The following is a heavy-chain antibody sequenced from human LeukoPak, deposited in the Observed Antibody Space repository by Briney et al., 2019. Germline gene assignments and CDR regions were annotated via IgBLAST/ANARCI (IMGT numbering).Heavy chain of an antibody. CDR3: ARARSFSGYYDY. V-gene: IGHV3-13*01. CDR2: IGTAGDA. D-gene: IGHD3-22*01. CDR1: GFTFSSYD. J-gene: IGHJ4*02. Sequence: GSLRLSCAASGFTFSSYDMHWVRQATGKGLEWVSAIGTAGDAYYPGSVKGRFTISRENAKNSLYLQMNSLRAGDTAVYYCARARSFSGYYDYWGQGTLVTVSS.